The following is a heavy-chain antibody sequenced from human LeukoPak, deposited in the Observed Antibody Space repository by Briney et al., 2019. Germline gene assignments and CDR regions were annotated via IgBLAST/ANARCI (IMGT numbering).Heavy chain of an antibody. J-gene: IGHJ4*02. V-gene: IGHV4-4*02. CDR1: GGSISSSNW. CDR2: IYHSGST. CDR3: ARSQGLLWFGELSFPHYFDY. D-gene: IGHD3-10*01. Sequence: SGTLSLTCAVSGGSISSSNWRSWVRQPPGKGLEWIGEIYHSGSTNYNPSLKSRVTISVDKSKNQFSLKLSSVTAADTAVYYCARSQGLLWFGELSFPHYFDYWGQGTLVTVSS.